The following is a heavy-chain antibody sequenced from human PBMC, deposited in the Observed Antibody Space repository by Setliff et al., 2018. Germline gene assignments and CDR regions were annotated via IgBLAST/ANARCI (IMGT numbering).Heavy chain of an antibody. CDR3: SRLVRYCTTTTCQRASGGEF. CDR1: GYTFTNYG. CDR2: ISAYTGNT. V-gene: IGHV1-18*01. J-gene: IGHJ4*02. Sequence: GASVKVSCKASGYTFTNYGISWVRQAPGQGLEWMGWISAYTGNTYSAQKFQGRLTMTTDTSTTTAYMELRSLRSDDTAVYYCSRLVRYCTTTTCQRASGGEFWGQGTLVTVSS. D-gene: IGHD2-2*01.